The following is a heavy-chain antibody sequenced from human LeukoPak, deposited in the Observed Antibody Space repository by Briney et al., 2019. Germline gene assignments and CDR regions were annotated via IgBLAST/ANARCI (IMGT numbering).Heavy chain of an antibody. J-gene: IGHJ4*02. V-gene: IGHV3-64*01. D-gene: IGHD4-23*01. CDR3: ARGDDYGGNSLDY. CDR2: ISGNGGST. Sequence: GGSLRLFCAASGFTFSSYAMHWVRQAPGKGLEYGSAISGNGGSTYYANSVKGRFTISRDNSKTTLYLQMGSLRAADTAVYYCARGDDYGGNSLDYWGQGTLVTVSS. CDR1: GFTFSSYA.